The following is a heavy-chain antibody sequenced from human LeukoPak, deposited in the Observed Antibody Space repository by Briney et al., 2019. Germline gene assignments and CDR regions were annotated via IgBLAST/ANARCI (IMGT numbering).Heavy chain of an antibody. D-gene: IGHD1-26*01. V-gene: IGHV3-23*01. Sequence: GGSLRLSCAASGFTFSSYAMNWVRQAPGKGLEWVSLSSGSGGSTYYADSVQGRFTISRDNPKNTLYLQMNSLRAEDTAVYYCAKDRSGGGFDYWGQGTLVTVSS. CDR3: AKDRSGGGFDY. CDR2: SSGSGGST. CDR1: GFTFSSYA. J-gene: IGHJ4*02.